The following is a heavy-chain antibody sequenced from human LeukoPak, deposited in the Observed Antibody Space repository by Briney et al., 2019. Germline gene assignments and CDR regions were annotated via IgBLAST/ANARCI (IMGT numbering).Heavy chain of an antibody. CDR1: GFTVSSNY. Sequence: GGSLRLSCAASGFTVSSNYMSWVRQAPGKGLERVSIIYSGGNTYYADSVKGRFTISRDNSKNTLYLQMSSLRAEDTAVYYCARTLAGTGNFFDYWGQGTLVTVSS. CDR3: ARTLAGTGNFFDY. J-gene: IGHJ4*02. V-gene: IGHV3-53*01. CDR2: IYSGGNT. D-gene: IGHD6-19*01.